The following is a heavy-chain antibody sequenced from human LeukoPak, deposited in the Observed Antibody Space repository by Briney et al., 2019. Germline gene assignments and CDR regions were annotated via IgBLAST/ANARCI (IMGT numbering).Heavy chain of an antibody. CDR2: IYSGGST. CDR3: AREVKWLRFGGCFDY. Sequence: GGSLRLSCAASGFTFSSYAMSWVRQAPGKGLEWVSVIYSGGSTYYADSVKGRFTISRDNSKNTLYLQMNSLRAEDTAVYYCAREVKWLRFGGCFDYWGQGTLVTVSS. D-gene: IGHD5-12*01. V-gene: IGHV3-53*01. CDR1: GFTFSSYA. J-gene: IGHJ4*02.